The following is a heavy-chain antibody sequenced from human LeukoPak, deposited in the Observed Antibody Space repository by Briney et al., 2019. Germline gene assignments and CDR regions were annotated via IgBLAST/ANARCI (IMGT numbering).Heavy chain of an antibody. D-gene: IGHD2-2*02. CDR2: IYTSGST. Sequence: KPSQTLSLTCTVSGGSISSGSYYWSWIRQPAGKGLEWIGRIYTSGSTNYNPSLKSRVTISVDTSKNQFSLKLSSVTAADTAVYYCARGLGRRYQLLYRLWAFDIWGQGAMVTVSS. CDR1: GGSISSGSYY. V-gene: IGHV4-61*02. CDR3: ARGLGRRYQLLYRLWAFDI. J-gene: IGHJ3*02.